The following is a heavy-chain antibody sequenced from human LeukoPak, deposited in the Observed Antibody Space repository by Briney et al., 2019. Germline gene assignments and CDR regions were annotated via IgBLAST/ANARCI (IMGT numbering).Heavy chain of an antibody. Sequence: PGGSLRLSCAASGFTFSSYAMSWVRQAPGKGLEWVGPIRGRGATTYYADSVKGRFTISRDNSKNTLYLQMNSLRIEDPAVYYCAKAHDIIVVLDFWGQGTLVTVSS. CDR2: IRGRGATT. CDR1: GFTFSSYA. D-gene: IGHD2-15*01. V-gene: IGHV3-23*01. CDR3: AKAHDIIVVLDF. J-gene: IGHJ4*02.